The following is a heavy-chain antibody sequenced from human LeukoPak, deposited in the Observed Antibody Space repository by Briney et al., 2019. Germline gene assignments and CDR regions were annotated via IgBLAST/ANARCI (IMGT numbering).Heavy chain of an antibody. V-gene: IGHV3-23*01. D-gene: IGHD3/OR15-3a*01. Sequence: GGSLRLSCAASGFTFGNSAMSWVRQAPGKGLEWVSTISGGGGSTYYADSVKGRFSISRDNSKNTLYLQMNSLRAEDTAVYYCAKVIFGLLNYYYGMDVWGQGTTVTVSS. CDR3: AKVIFGLLNYYYGMDV. J-gene: IGHJ6*02. CDR2: ISGGGGST. CDR1: GFTFGNSA.